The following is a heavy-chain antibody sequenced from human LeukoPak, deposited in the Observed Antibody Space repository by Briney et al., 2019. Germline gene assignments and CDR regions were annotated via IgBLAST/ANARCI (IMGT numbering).Heavy chain of an antibody. CDR3: ARRSGVWGGYSDY. CDR2: IYTSGST. V-gene: IGHV4-61*02. D-gene: IGHD3-16*01. CDR1: GGSISSGSYY. J-gene: IGHJ4*02. Sequence: SETLSLTCTVSGGSISSGSYYWSWIRQPAGKGLEWIGRIYTSGSTNYNPSLKSRVTITVDTSKNQFSLKLSSVTAADTAVYYCARRSGVWGGYSDYWGQGTLVTVSS.